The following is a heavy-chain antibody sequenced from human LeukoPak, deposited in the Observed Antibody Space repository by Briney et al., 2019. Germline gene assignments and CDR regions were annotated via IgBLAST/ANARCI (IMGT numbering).Heavy chain of an antibody. D-gene: IGHD4-17*01. V-gene: IGHV1-2*02. CDR3: ARDLGDYGDYYYYYYMDV. J-gene: IGHJ6*03. Sequence: GASVKVSCKASGYTFTGYYMHWVRQAPGQGLEWMGWIKPNSGGTNYAQKFQGRVTMTRDTSISTAYMELSRLRSDDTAVYYCARDLGDYGDYYYYYYMDVWGKGTTVTVSS. CDR1: GYTFTGYY. CDR2: IKPNSGGT.